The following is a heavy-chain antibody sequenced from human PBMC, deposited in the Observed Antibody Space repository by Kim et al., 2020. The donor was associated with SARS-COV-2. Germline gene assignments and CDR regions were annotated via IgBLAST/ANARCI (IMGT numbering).Heavy chain of an antibody. CDR3: ARDGPPRSIFGVAHY. J-gene: IGHJ4*02. Sequence: ADSVKGRFTISRDNAKNSLYLQMNSLGAEDTAVYYCARDGPPRSIFGVAHYWGQGTLVTVSS. V-gene: IGHV3-21*01. D-gene: IGHD3-3*01.